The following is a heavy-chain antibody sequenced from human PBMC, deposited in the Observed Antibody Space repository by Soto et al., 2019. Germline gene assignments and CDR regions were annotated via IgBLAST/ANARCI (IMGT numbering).Heavy chain of an antibody. V-gene: IGHV1-46*01. J-gene: IGHJ5*02. Sequence: ASVKVSCKASGYTFTSYYMHWVQQAPGQGLEWMGIINPSGGSTSYAQKFQGRVTMTRDTSTSTVYMELSSLRSEDTAVYYCARDHDSSSSDTEWFDPWGQGTLVTVSS. CDR2: INPSGGST. D-gene: IGHD6-6*01. CDR1: GYTFTSYY. CDR3: ARDHDSSSSDTEWFDP.